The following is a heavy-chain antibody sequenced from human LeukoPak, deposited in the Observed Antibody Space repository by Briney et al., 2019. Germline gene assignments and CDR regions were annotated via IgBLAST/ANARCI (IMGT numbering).Heavy chain of an antibody. CDR1: GFTFSSYA. D-gene: IGHD2-2*01. CDR3: ARVTSYLHYFDS. J-gene: IGHJ4*02. V-gene: IGHV3-30-3*01. Sequence: PGGSLRLSCAASGFTFSSYAMHWVRQAPGKGLEWVAVISYDANDKYYADSVKGRFTISRDNSKNTLYLQMNSLRAEDTAVYYCARVTSYLHYFDSWGQGTLVTVSS. CDR2: ISYDANDK.